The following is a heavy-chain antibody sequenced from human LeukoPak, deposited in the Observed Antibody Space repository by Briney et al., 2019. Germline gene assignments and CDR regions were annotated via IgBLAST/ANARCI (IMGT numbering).Heavy chain of an antibody. D-gene: IGHD3-22*01. V-gene: IGHV4-34*01. CDR3: ARGGDYYDSSGYYYYLDY. CDR1: GGSFGGYY. CDR2: INHSGST. Sequence: PSETLSLTCAVYGGSFGGYYWSWIRQPPGKGLEWIGEINHSGSTNYNPSLKSRVTISVDTSKNQFSLKLSSVTAADTAVYYCARGGDYYDSSGYYYYLDYWGQGTLVTVSS. J-gene: IGHJ4*02.